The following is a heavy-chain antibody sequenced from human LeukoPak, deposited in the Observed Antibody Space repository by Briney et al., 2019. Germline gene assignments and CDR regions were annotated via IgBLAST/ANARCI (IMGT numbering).Heavy chain of an antibody. CDR3: ARDLNYNLDF. V-gene: IGHV3-74*01. CDR1: GFTFSHSY. CDR2: IDNDGGT. Sequence: GGSLKLSCAASGFTFSHSYMHWVRQAPGKGLVWVSRIDNDGGTSYADSVKGRFTITRDNAKNTLYLQMNSLRAEDTALYYCARDLNYNLDFWGQGTLVTVSS. D-gene: IGHD5-24*01. J-gene: IGHJ4*02.